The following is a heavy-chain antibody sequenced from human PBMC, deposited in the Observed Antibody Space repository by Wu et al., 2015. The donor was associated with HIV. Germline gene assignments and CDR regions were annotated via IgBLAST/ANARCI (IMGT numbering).Heavy chain of an antibody. Sequence: QVQLQESGPGLVKPSETLSLTCVVSGTSVSSDYYWGWIRQTPGKGLEWIGTLYHTGSTYYNPSLKSRVTISVDTSKNQFSLKLSSVTAADTAVYYCARVGILYYYYYMDVWGKGTTVTVSS. J-gene: IGHJ6*03. CDR2: LYHTGST. D-gene: IGHD1-14*01. CDR3: ARVGILYYYYYMDV. V-gene: IGHV4-38-2*01. CDR1: GTSVSSDYY.